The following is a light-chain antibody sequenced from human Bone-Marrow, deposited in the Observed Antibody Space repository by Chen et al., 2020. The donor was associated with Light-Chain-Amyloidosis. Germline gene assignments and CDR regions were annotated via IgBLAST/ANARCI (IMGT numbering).Light chain of an antibody. Sequence: DIQMTQSPYTLSASVGDRVTITCRASQSISNWLAWYQQKPGKAPNLLIYKASNLQRGVPSRFSGSGSGTEFTLTINSLQPEDFTTYYCHQYSSYSFTFGQGTKLELK. V-gene: IGKV1-5*03. CDR1: QSISNW. CDR3: HQYSSYSFT. J-gene: IGKJ2*01. CDR2: KAS.